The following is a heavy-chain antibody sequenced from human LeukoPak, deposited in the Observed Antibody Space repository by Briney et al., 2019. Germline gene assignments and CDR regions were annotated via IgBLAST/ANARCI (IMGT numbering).Heavy chain of an antibody. CDR1: GASFSYDY. Sequence: SETLSLTYAVYGASFSYDYWSWIRQAPGKGLEWIGEISHSGSITYNPSLKSRVTISAEKSKSQFSLRLTSVTAADTAVYYCAKGVWAPRFDSWGQGTLVTVSS. CDR2: ISHSGSI. V-gene: IGHV4-34*01. D-gene: IGHD7-27*01. CDR3: AKGVWAPRFDS. J-gene: IGHJ5*01.